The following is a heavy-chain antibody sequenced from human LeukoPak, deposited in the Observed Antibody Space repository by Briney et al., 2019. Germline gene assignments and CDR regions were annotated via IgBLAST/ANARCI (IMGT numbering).Heavy chain of an antibody. J-gene: IGHJ5*02. CDR2: INSKSDDI. D-gene: IGHD3-16*01. CDR1: GFTFSTYS. CDR3: ARAEETTWGIDP. Sequence: PGGSLRLSCAASGFTFSTYSMNWVRQAPGKGLEWLSYINSKSDDIYHADSVKGRFTVSRDNAKNSLYLQMNNLRAEDTAVYYCARAEETTWGIDPWGKGTLVTVSS. V-gene: IGHV3-48*01.